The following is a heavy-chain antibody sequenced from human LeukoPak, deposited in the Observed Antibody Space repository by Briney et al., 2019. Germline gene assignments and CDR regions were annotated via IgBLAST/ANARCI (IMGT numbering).Heavy chain of an antibody. Sequence: SETLSLTCTLSGGTVTSSTYFWGWIRQPPGKGLEWIGSISYSGATYYNPSLKSRVSMSVHTSKNQFSLKLSSVTAADTAVYYCARGPFPYDAFDIWGQGTMVTVSS. CDR1: GGTVTSSTYF. CDR3: ARGPFPYDAFDI. J-gene: IGHJ3*02. V-gene: IGHV4-39*07. CDR2: ISYSGAT.